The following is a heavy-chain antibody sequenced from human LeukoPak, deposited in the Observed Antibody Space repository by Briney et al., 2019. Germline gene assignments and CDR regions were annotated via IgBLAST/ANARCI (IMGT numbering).Heavy chain of an antibody. CDR2: IRNDGSSK. D-gene: IGHD6-6*01. CDR3: AKFGSSGLQGY. V-gene: IGHV3-30*02. Sequence: GGSLRLSCAASGFSFSSYGMHWVRQAPGKGLGWVAFIRNDGSSKQYTDSVKGRFTISRDNSKNTLYLQMNSLKSEDTAVYYCAKFGSSGLQGYWGQGTLVTVSS. J-gene: IGHJ4*02. CDR1: GFSFSSYG.